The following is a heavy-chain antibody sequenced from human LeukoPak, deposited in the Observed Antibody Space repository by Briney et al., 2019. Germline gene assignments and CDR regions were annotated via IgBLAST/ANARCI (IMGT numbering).Heavy chain of an antibody. Sequence: ASVKVSCKASGYTFTGYYMHWVRQAPGQGLEWMGWINPNSGGTNYARKFQGWVTMTRDTSISTAYMELSRLRSDDTAVYYCARASVWGGYYGMDVWGKGTTVTVSS. J-gene: IGHJ6*04. CDR3: ARASVWGGYYGMDV. V-gene: IGHV1-2*04. D-gene: IGHD3-16*01. CDR2: INPNSGGT. CDR1: GYTFTGYY.